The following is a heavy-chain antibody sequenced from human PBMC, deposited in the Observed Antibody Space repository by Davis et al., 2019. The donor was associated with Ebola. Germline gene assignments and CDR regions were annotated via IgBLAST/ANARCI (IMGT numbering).Heavy chain of an antibody. V-gene: IGHV4-4*07. J-gene: IGHJ6*03. CDR3: ARANHANIYYYYMDV. D-gene: IGHD1-14*01. Sequence: SETLSPTCTVSGGSITNYYWNWIRQPAGKGLEWIGRIYSNGVTNYNPSLKRRVTMSMDTSKNQFSLKLSSVTAADTAVYYCARANHANIYYYYMDVWGTGTTVTVSS. CDR2: IYSNGVT. CDR1: GGSITNYY.